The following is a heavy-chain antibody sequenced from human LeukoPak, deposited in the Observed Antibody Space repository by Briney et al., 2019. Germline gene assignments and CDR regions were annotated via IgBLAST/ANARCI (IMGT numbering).Heavy chain of an antibody. CDR3: ARGRGFGFGVVIIPPVFDY. Sequence: TSSETLSLTCAGYGGSFSGYYWSWIRQPPGKGLEWIGYIYYSGYTNYNPSLKSRVTISVDTSKNQFSLKLSSVTAADTAVYYCARGRGFGFGVVIIPPVFDYWGQGTLVTVSS. V-gene: IGHV4-59*01. D-gene: IGHD3-3*01. CDR1: GGSFSGYY. J-gene: IGHJ4*02. CDR2: IYYSGYT.